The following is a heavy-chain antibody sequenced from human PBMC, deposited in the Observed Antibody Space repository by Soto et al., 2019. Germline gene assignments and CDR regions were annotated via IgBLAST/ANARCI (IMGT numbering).Heavy chain of an antibody. Sequence: QDQLVQSGVEVKKPGASAKVSCKASGYSFTNYGITWVRQAPGQGFEWMGWISAYNGNTKYAQKLQGRVTMTTDASTSTAYLELRSLTSDDTAVYYCARDRGVAPPVAGNTHYHYYMDVWGKGTTVTVSS. J-gene: IGHJ6*03. V-gene: IGHV1-18*01. CDR3: ARDRGVAPPVAGNTHYHYYMDV. CDR2: ISAYNGNT. CDR1: GYSFTNYG. D-gene: IGHD6-19*01.